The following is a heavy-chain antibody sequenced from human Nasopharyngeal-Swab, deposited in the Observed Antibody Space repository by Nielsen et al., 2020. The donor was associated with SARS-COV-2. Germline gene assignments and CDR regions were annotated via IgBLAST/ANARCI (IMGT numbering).Heavy chain of an antibody. D-gene: IGHD3-10*01. CDR3: AREGGLLWFGESPEGGWFDP. CDR1: GFTFSSYE. J-gene: IGHJ5*02. V-gene: IGHV3-48*03. Sequence: GGSLRLSCAASGFTFSSYEMNWVRQAPGKGLEWVSYISSSGSTIYYADSVKGRFTISRDNAKNSLYLQMNGLRAEDTAVYYCAREGGLLWFGESPEGGWFDPWGQGTLVTVSS. CDR2: ISSSGSTI.